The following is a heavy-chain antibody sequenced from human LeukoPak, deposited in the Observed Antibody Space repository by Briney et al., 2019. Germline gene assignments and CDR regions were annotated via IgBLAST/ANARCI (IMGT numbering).Heavy chain of an antibody. D-gene: IGHD3-10*01. J-gene: IGHJ6*02. V-gene: IGHV4-39*01. CDR1: GGSISSRSYY. Sequence: SETLSLTCTVSGGSISSRSYYWGWLRQPPGKGLEWIASIFYSGSTYHNPSLKSRVTISLDTSKNQFSLNLSSVTAADTAVYYCARHYNTYYYFGMDVWGQGTTVTVSS. CDR3: ARHYNTYYYFGMDV. CDR2: IFYSGST.